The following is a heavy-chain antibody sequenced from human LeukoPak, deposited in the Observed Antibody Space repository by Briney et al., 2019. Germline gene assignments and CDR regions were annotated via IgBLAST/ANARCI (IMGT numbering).Heavy chain of an antibody. D-gene: IGHD5-24*01. V-gene: IGHV3-53*01. CDR1: GFSITNNY. CDR3: ARGDGYNFFDY. Sequence: RGGSLRLSCAVSGFSITNNYMSWVRQAPGKGLEWVSVFYVGGATYYADSVKGRFTIFRDNSENTLYLQMKSLRAEDTAVYYCARGDGYNFFDYWGQGTLVTVSS. CDR2: FYVGGAT. J-gene: IGHJ4*02.